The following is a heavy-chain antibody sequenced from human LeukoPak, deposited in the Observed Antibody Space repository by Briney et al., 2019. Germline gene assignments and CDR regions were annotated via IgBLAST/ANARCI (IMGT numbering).Heavy chain of an antibody. Sequence: SETLSLTCTVSSDSINNDGYHWTWIRQHPGKGLEWIGYIHNSGGTAYNPSLRSRVSISLDTSLNQFSLTLHSVTAADTAVYYCARDFTKTASPDAFDFWGQGTLVAVSS. CDR3: ARDFTKTASPDAFDF. J-gene: IGHJ3*01. V-gene: IGHV4-31*03. CDR2: IHNSGGT. CDR1: SDSINNDGYH. D-gene: IGHD1-1*01.